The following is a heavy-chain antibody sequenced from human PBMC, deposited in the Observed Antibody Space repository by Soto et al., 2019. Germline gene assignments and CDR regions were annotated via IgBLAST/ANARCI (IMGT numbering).Heavy chain of an antibody. V-gene: IGHV3-23*01. CDR3: AKQQMGVIRALDY. CDR1: GFTFSNYA. J-gene: IGHJ4*02. D-gene: IGHD1-26*01. CDR2: IRETGNT. Sequence: EVQIFQSGGGLEQPGGSLRLSCAASGFTFSNYAMSWIRQAPGKGLEWVSTIRETGNTYYADSVRGRFATSRDNSENTLYLQMSSLRAEDTAVYYCAKQQMGVIRALDYWGQGTLVTVSS.